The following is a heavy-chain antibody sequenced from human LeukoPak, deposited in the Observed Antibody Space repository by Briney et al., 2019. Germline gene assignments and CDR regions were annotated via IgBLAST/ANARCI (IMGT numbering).Heavy chain of an antibody. J-gene: IGHJ4*02. CDR3: AREGGQQTTVTTYDY. CDR1: GYTFTSYG. D-gene: IGHD4-17*01. Sequence: ASVKVSCKASGYTFTSYGISWVRQAPGQGLEWVGWISAYNGNTNYAQKLQGRVTMTTDTSTSTAYMELRSLRSDDTAVYYCAREGGQQTTVTTYDYWGQGTLVTVSS. V-gene: IGHV1-18*01. CDR2: ISAYNGNT.